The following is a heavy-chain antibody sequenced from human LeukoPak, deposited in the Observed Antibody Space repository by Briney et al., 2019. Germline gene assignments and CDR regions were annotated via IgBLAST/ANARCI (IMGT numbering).Heavy chain of an antibody. D-gene: IGHD5-12*01. CDR2: ISSSGSTK. Sequence: GGSLRLSCAASGFTFRTYEMNWVRQAPGMGLEWVSYISSSGSTKYYADSVKGRFTIPRDNAKNSLFLKMNSLRAEDTAVYYCARDWDSGYDTYYFDYWGQGTLVTVSS. CDR1: GFTFRTYE. J-gene: IGHJ4*02. V-gene: IGHV3-48*03. CDR3: ARDWDSGYDTYYFDY.